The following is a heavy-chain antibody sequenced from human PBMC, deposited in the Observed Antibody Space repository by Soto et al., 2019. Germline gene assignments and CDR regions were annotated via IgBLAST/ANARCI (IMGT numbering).Heavy chain of an antibody. Sequence: PGGSLRLSCATSGFDFSNTWIHWVRQVQGQGLVWVSRINSDGSSIIYADSVKGRFTLSRDNTKNTVHLQMSSLRVEDTAVYYCAKDWYHTIDSWGQGIPVTVSS. V-gene: IGHV3-74*01. J-gene: IGHJ4*02. CDR1: GFDFSNTW. CDR3: AKDWYHTIDS. D-gene: IGHD1-20*01. CDR2: INSDGSSI.